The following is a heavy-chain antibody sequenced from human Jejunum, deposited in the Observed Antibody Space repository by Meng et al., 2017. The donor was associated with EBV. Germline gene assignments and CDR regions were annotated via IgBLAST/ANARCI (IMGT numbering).Heavy chain of an antibody. CDR1: GYTFTDHN. Sequence: QVHLLPSVAEVKKPGASVKISCKTSGYTFTDHNLGWVRQAPGQGLEWVGWISLGNGQTVYGHKVQGRVTVTTDTSTSTAYMELRSLRSDDTAMYYCARDVWGFDYWGQGTLVTVSS. CDR2: ISLGNGQT. CDR3: ARDVWGFDY. V-gene: IGHV1-18*04. D-gene: IGHD7-27*01. J-gene: IGHJ4*02.